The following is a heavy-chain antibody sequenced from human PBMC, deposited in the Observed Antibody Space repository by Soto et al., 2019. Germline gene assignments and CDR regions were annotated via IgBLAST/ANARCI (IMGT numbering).Heavy chain of an antibody. CDR1: GGSISSDY. CDR3: ASSVTGDTDY. J-gene: IGHJ4*02. D-gene: IGHD4-4*01. V-gene: IGHV4-59*01. Sequence: SETLSLTCTVSGGSISSDYWSWIRQPPGKGLEWIGYIYYSGSTNYNPSLKSRVTISVDTSKNQFSLKLSSVTAADTAVYYCASSVTGDTDYWGQGTLVTVSS. CDR2: IYYSGST.